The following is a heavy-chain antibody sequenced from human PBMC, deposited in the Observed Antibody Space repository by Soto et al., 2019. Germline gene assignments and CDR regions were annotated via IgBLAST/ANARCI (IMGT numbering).Heavy chain of an antibody. Sequence: GGSLRLSYAASGFTFDDYAMHWVRQAPGKGLEWVSGINWNSGSIGYADSVKGRFTISRDNAKTSLYLQMNSLRAEDTALYYCAKDRGSGSYAANYYYYGMDVWGQGTTVTVS. D-gene: IGHD3-10*01. J-gene: IGHJ6*02. V-gene: IGHV3-9*01. CDR1: GFTFDDYA. CDR2: INWNSGSI. CDR3: AKDRGSGSYAANYYYYGMDV.